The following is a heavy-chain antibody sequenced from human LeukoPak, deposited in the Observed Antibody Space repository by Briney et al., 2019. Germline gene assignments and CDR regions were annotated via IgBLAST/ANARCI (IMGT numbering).Heavy chain of an antibody. D-gene: IGHD1-1*01. J-gene: IGHJ4*02. CDR2: ISWNSGSI. V-gene: IGHV3-9*01. Sequence: PGGSLRLSCAASGFTFDDYAMHWVRQAPGKGLEWVSGISWNSGSIGYAGSVKGRFTISRDNAKNSLYLQMNSLRAEDTAVYYCARVAAATTNPRFDFWGQGTLVTVSS. CDR3: ARVAAATTNPRFDF. CDR1: GFTFDDYA.